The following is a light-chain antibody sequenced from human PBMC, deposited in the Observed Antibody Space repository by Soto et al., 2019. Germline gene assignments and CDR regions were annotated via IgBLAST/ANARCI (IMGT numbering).Light chain of an antibody. V-gene: IGKV3-20*01. CDR2: GAS. CDR3: QQYGGPVPWT. J-gene: IGKJ1*01. CDR1: QSVSSSY. Sequence: EIVLTQSPGTLSLSPGERATLSCRAIQSVSSSYLAWYQQKPGQAPKVLNYGASSRATGIPDRFSGSGSGTDFTLTITRVEPEDFAVYYCQQYGGPVPWTFGQGTKVDIK.